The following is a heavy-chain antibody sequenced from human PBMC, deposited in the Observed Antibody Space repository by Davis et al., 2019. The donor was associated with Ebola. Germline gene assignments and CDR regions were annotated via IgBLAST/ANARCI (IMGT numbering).Heavy chain of an antibody. CDR2: IRYDGSNK. D-gene: IGHD6-19*01. V-gene: IGHV3-30*02. Sequence: PGGSLRLSCAASGFTISPYGMHWVRQAPGKGLEWVTLIRYDGSNKHFAASVKGRFTMSRDNSKNTVYLQMNSLRAEDTAMYYCATDLGQPIAVAGTHWGQGTLVTVSS. J-gene: IGHJ4*02. CDR3: ATDLGQPIAVAGTH. CDR1: GFTISPYG.